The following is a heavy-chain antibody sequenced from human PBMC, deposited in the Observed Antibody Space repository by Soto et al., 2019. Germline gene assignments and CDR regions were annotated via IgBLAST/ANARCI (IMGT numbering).Heavy chain of an antibody. CDR1: GFTFSSYA. Sequence: PGGSLRLSCAASGFTFSSYAMHWVRQAPGKGLEWVAVISYDGSNKYYADSVKGRFTISRDNSKNTLYLQMNSLRAEDTAVYYCARENPGNLDYWGQGTLVTVSS. CDR2: ISYDGSNK. CDR3: ARENPGNLDY. J-gene: IGHJ4*02. V-gene: IGHV3-30-3*01.